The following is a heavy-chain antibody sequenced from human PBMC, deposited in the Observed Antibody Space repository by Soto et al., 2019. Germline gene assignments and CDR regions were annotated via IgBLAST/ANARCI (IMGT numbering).Heavy chain of an antibody. CDR2: IYPGDSDT. CDR1: GYSFTSYW. CDR3: ARQDGAAEYFFDY. Sequence: PGESLKISCKGSGYSFTSYWIAWVRQMPGKGLEWMGIIYPGDSDTRYSPSFQGQVTISVDKSISTAYLRWSSLRASDTAMYYCARQDGAAEYFFDYWGQGTLVTVSS. V-gene: IGHV5-51*01. J-gene: IGHJ4*02. D-gene: IGHD3-16*01.